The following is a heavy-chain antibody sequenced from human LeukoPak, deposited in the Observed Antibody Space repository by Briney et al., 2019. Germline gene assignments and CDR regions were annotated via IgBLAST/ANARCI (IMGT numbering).Heavy chain of an antibody. CDR1: GGSISSYY. Sequence: PSETLSLTCTVSGGSISSYYWSWVRQPPGTGLEWIGYIYYSGYTNHNPSLKSRVTISVDTSKNQFSLKLSSVTAADTAVYYCARTTMVRGTYYMDVWGKGTTVTISS. CDR3: ARTTMVRGTYYMDV. J-gene: IGHJ6*03. D-gene: IGHD3-10*01. CDR2: IYYSGYT. V-gene: IGHV4-59*01.